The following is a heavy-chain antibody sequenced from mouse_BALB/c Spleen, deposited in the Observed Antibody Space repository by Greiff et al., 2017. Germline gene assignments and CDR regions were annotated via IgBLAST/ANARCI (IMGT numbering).Heavy chain of an antibody. J-gene: IGHJ3*01. Sequence: VMLVESGPGLVAPSQTLSITCTVSGFSFTRYSVHWVRQPPGKGLEWLGIIWGGGSTDYNSALKSRLYISKDNSKRQVFLKMNSLQTTDTATYYCASKSGYPFAYWGQGTLVTVSA. D-gene: IGHD1-2*01. V-gene: IGHV2-6-4*01. CDR1: GFSFTRYS. CDR2: IWGGGST. CDR3: ASKSGYPFAY.